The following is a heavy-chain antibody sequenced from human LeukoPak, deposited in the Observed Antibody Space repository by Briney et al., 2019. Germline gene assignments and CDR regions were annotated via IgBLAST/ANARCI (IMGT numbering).Heavy chain of an antibody. V-gene: IGHV4-59*01. CDR3: ARGGSIVVVPAATGWDY. J-gene: IGHJ4*02. D-gene: IGHD2-2*01. CDR1: GGSISSYY. CDR2: IYHSVNT. Sequence: SETLSLTCTVSGGSISSYYWSWIRQPPGKGLEWIGYIYHSVNTYYNPSLKSRVTISVDTSKNQFSLRLSSVTAADTAVYYCARGGSIVVVPAATGWDYWGQGTLVTVSS.